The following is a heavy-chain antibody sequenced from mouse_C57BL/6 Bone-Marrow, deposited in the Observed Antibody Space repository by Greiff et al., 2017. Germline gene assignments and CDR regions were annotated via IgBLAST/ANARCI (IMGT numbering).Heavy chain of an antibody. V-gene: IGHV1-61*01. D-gene: IGHD2-4*01. CDR2: IYPSDSET. Sequence: QVQLQQPGAELVRPGSSVKLSCKASGYTFTSYWMDWVKQRPGQGLEWIGNIYPSDSETHYNQKFKDKATLTVDKSSSTAYMQLSSLTSEDSAVYYCAINYDYALFAYWGQGTLVTVSA. CDR3: AINYDYALFAY. J-gene: IGHJ3*01. CDR1: GYTFTSYW.